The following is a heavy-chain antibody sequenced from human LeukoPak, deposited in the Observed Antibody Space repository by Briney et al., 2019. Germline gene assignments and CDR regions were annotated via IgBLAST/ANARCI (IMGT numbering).Heavy chain of an antibody. CDR2: INHSGST. V-gene: IGHV4-34*01. Sequence: PSETLSLTCAVYGGSFSGYYWSWIRQPPGKGLEWIGEINHSGSTNYNPSLKSRVTISVDTPKNQFSLKLSSVTAADTAVYYCASSGSGFGEFYYYYGMDVWGQGTTVTVSS. D-gene: IGHD3-10*01. CDR1: GGSFSGYY. CDR3: ASSGSGFGEFYYYYGMDV. J-gene: IGHJ6*02.